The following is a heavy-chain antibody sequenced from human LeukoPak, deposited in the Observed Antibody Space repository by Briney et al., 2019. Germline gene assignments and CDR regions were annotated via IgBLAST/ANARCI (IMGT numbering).Heavy chain of an antibody. CDR1: GGSISSSSYY. D-gene: IGHD5-12*01. CDR3: ATSGYDTSPEY. J-gene: IGHJ4*02. Sequence: KPSETLSLTCTVSGGSISSSSYYWGWIRQPPGKGLEWIGSIYYSGSTYYNPSLKSRVTISVDTSKNQFSLKLSSVTAADTAVYYCATSGYDTSPEYWGQGTLVTVSP. CDR2: IYYSGST. V-gene: IGHV4-39*01.